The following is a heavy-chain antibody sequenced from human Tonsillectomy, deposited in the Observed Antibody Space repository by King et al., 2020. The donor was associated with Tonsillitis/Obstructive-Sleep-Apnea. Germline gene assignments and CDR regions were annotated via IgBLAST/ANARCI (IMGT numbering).Heavy chain of an antibody. CDR1: GGSFSGYY. Sequence: VQLQQWGAGLLKPSETLSLTCGVYGGSFSGYYWSWIRQPPGKGLEWSGEIDHSGSTNYNPSLKRRVSISADTSKTQFSLKLNSVTAADTALYYSAREISTDPFDLWRQGPILTVSS. CDR2: IDHSGST. CDR3: AREISTDPFDL. V-gene: IGHV4-34*01. J-gene: IGHJ3*01.